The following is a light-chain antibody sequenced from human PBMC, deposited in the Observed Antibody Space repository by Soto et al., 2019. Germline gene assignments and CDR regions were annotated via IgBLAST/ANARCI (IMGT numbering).Light chain of an antibody. CDR2: LGS. CDR1: QSLLHSNGYNY. V-gene: IGKV2-28*01. J-gene: IGKJ1*01. CDR3: MQALQTQWT. Sequence: DIVMTQSPLSLPVTPGEPASISCRSSQSLLHSNGYNYLDWYLQKPGQSPRLLIYLGSNRASGVPGRFSGSGSGTDFTLKISRVEAEDVGVYYCMQALQTQWTFGQGTKVDIK.